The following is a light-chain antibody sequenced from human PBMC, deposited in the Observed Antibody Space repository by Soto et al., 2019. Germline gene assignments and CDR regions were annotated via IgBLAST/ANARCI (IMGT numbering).Light chain of an antibody. V-gene: IGLV2-11*01. J-gene: IGLJ1*01. CDR3: CSYAATNPFV. CDR2: DVT. Sequence: QSALTQPRSVSGSLGQSVTISCTGTSSDIGDYHYVSWYQQHPGKAPQLMIYDVTKRPSGVPDRFSGSKSGSTASLTISGLQADDEADSYCCSYAATNPFVFGPGTKVTVL. CDR1: SSDIGDYHY.